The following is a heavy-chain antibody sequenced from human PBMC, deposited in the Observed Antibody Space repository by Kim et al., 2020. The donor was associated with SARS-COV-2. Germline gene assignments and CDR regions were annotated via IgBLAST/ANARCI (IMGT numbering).Heavy chain of an antibody. CDR2: ISYDGSNK. D-gene: IGHD6-13*01. J-gene: IGHJ6*02. CDR1: GFTFSSYG. Sequence: GSLRLSCAASGFTFSSYGMHWVRQAPGKGLEWVAVISYDGSNKYYADSVKGRFTISRDNSKNTLYLQMNSLRAEDTAVYYCAKDVWQQLVYGMDVWGQGTTVTVSS. V-gene: IGHV3-30*18. CDR3: AKDVWQQLVYGMDV.